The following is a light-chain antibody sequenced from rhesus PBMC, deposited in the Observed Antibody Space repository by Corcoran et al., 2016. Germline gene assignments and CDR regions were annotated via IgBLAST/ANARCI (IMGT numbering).Light chain of an antibody. V-gene: IGKV1-94*01. CDR2: ATS. Sequence: IQMTQSPSSLSASVGDRVTVTCRASQGIDKELSWYQQKPGKAPTILIYATSSLQTGVSSRFSGSGSGTDYTLTISSLQPEDIATYYCLQDFATRTFGQGTKVEIK. CDR3: LQDFATRT. J-gene: IGKJ1*01. CDR1: QGIDKE.